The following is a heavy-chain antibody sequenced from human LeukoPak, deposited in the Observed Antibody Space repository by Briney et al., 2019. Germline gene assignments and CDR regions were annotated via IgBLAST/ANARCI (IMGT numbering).Heavy chain of an antibody. D-gene: IGHD1-26*01. CDR3: ARRLIVGPAFDY. J-gene: IGHJ4*02. CDR1: GGSISSSRDF. V-gene: IGHV4-39*07. CDR2: IYYSGST. Sequence: SETLSLTCTVSGGSISSSRDFWGWIRQPPGKGLEWIGSIYYSGSTYYNPSLKSRVTISVDTSEKQFSLKLSSVTAADTAVYYCARRLIVGPAFDYWGQGTLVTVSS.